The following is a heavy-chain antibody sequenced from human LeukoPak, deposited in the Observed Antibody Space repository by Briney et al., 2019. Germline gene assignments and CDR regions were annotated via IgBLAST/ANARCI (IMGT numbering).Heavy chain of an antibody. CDR1: GFTFSSYG. D-gene: IGHD6-6*01. CDR3: ANKGAARPFDY. J-gene: IGHJ4*02. V-gene: IGHV3-30*18. Sequence: GRSLRLSCAASGFTFSSYGMHWVRQAPGKGLEWVAVISYDGSNKYYADSVNGRFTISRDNSKNTLYLQMNRLGAEDTAVYYCANKGAARPFDYWGQGTLVTVSS. CDR2: ISYDGSNK.